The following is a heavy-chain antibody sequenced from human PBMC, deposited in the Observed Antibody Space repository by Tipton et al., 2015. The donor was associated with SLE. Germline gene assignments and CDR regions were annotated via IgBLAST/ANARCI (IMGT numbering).Heavy chain of an antibody. CDR3: ARGGWSHDY. CDR2: IYYSGSA. D-gene: IGHD2-8*01. V-gene: IGHV4-61*01. Sequence: TLSLTCTVSGGSISSSSYYWTWSRQPTGKGLEWIGYIYYSGSAKYNPSLESRVTMSVDTSKNQVSLKLTSVTAADTAVYYCARGGWSHDYWGRGTLVTVSS. CDR1: GGSISSSSYY. J-gene: IGHJ4*02.